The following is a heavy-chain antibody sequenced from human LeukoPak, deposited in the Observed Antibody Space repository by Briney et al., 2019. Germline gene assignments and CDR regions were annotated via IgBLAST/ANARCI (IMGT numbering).Heavy chain of an antibody. Sequence: GSLRLSCAASGFTFSSYWMSWIRQPAGKGLEWIGRIYTSGSTNYNPSLKSRVTMSVDTSKNQFSLKLSSVTAADTAVYYCARDDSARGVVVVPAALKWAFDIWGQGTMVTVSS. V-gene: IGHV4-4*07. CDR2: IYTSGST. CDR1: GFTFSSYW. J-gene: IGHJ3*02. D-gene: IGHD2-2*01. CDR3: ARDDSARGVVVVPAALKWAFDI.